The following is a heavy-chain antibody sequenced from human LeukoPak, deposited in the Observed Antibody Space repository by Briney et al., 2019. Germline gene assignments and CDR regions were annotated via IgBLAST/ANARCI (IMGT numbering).Heavy chain of an antibody. CDR3: AREGGCGGDCFAVDY. J-gene: IGHJ4*02. CDR2: IYYSGST. CDR1: GGSISSGGYY. Sequence: PSETLSLTCTVSGGSISSGGYYWSWIRQHPGKGLEWIGYIYYSGSTYYNPSLKSRVTISVDTSKNQFSLKLSSVTAADTAVYYCAREGGCGGDCFAVDYWGQGTLVTVSS. D-gene: IGHD2-21*02. V-gene: IGHV4-31*03.